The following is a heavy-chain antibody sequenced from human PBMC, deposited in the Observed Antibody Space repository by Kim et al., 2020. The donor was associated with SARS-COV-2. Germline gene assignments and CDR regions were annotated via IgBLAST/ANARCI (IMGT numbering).Heavy chain of an antibody. CDR3: ARGNCSSTSCYRGMDV. J-gene: IGHJ6*02. CDR1: GFTFRDYY. V-gene: IGHV3-11*01. D-gene: IGHD2-2*01. CDR2: ISSGGSTM. Sequence: GGSLRLSCAASGFTFRDYYMSWIRQAPGKGLEWVSYISSGGSTMYYADSVKGRFTTSRDNAKNSLYLQMNSLRAEDTAVYYCARGNCSSTSCYRGMDVWGQGTTVTVSS.